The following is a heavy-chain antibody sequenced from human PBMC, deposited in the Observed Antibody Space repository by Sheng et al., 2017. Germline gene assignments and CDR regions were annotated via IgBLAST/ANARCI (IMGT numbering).Heavy chain of an antibody. Sequence: QVQLQESGPGLVKPSETLSLTCTVSGGSISSYYWSWIRQPAGKGLEWIGRIYTSGSTNYNPSLKSRVTMSVDTSKNQFSLKLSSVTAADTAVYYCAREVEAARPPYYYYYYMDVWGKGTNGHRLL. CDR3: AREVEAARPPYYYYYYMDV. CDR2: IYTSGST. D-gene: IGHD6-6*01. J-gene: IGHJ6*03. CDR1: GGSISSYY. V-gene: IGHV4-4*07.